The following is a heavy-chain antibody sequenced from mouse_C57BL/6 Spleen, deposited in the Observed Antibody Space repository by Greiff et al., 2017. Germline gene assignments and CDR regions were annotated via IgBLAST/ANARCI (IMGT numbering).Heavy chain of an antibody. V-gene: IGHV5-17*01. D-gene: IGHD1-1*02. Sequence: EVKLVESGGGLVKPGGSLKLSCAASGFTFSDYGMHWVRQAPEKGLEWVAYISSGSSTIYYADTVKGRFTISRDNAKNTLFLQMTSLRSEDTARYYGANSDGVYARDYWGQGTSVTVSS. CDR2: ISSGSSTI. CDR3: ANSDGVYARDY. J-gene: IGHJ4*01. CDR1: GFTFSDYG.